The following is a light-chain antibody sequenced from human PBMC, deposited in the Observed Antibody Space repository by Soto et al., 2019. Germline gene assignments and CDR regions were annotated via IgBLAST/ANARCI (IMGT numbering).Light chain of an antibody. Sequence: QSVLTQPPSASGTPGQRVTISFSGTSSNIGSNTVNLYQQVPGTAPKLLIYSNNQRPSGVPDRFSGSKSGTSASLAISGLHFADQADYYCAAWYDRLNGLFGGGTKLTVL. CDR1: SSNIGSNT. CDR3: AAWYDRLNGL. CDR2: SNN. V-gene: IGLV1-44*01. J-gene: IGLJ2*01.